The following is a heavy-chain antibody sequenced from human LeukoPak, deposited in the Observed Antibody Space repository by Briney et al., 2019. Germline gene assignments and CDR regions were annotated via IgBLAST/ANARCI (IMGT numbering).Heavy chain of an antibody. V-gene: IGHV1-24*01. Sequence: ASVKVSCKVSGYTLTELSMHWVRQAPGKGLEWMGGFDPEDGETIYAQKFQGRVTMTEGTSTDTAYMELSSLRSEDTAVYYCATNWNDLLGAFDIWGQGTMVTISS. CDR2: FDPEDGET. D-gene: IGHD1-20*01. J-gene: IGHJ3*02. CDR1: GYTLTELS. CDR3: ATNWNDLLGAFDI.